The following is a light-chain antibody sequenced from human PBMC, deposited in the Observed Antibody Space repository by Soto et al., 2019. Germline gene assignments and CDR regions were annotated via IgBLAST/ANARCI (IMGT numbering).Light chain of an antibody. CDR2: GAS. CDR1: QGVGTY. Sequence: EIVMTQSPATRSVSPGERATLSCKASQGVGTYLAWYEQKPGQAPRLLIYGASTRAAGVPARFSGGGSGKEFTLTISSLQSEDFAIYHCQQYDNLPPWTFDQGTKVEIK. V-gene: IGKV3-15*01. J-gene: IGKJ1*01. CDR3: QQYDNLPPWT.